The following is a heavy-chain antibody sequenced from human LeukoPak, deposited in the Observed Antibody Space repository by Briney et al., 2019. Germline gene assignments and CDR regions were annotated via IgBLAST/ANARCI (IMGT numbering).Heavy chain of an antibody. CDR3: SRGQYQLLQNWFDP. D-gene: IGHD2-2*01. J-gene: IGHJ5*02. CDR2: IIPIFGTA. V-gene: IGHV1-69*13. Sequence: SVKVSCKASGGTFSSYAISWVRQAPGQGLEWMGGIIPIFGTANYAQKFQGRVTITADESTSTAYMELSSLRSEDTAVYYCSRGQYQLLQNWFDPWGQGTLVTVSS. CDR1: GGTFSSYA.